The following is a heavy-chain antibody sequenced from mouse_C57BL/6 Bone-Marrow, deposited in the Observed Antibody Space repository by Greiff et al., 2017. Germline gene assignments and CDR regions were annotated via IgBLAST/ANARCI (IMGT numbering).Heavy chain of an antibody. Sequence: QVQLQQPGAELVMPGASVKLSCKASGYTFTSYWMHWVQQRPGQGLEWIGEIDPSDSYTNYNQKFKGKSTLTVDKSSSTAYMQLSSLTSEDSAVYYCARERSYYSNYDFDYWGQGTTLTVSS. V-gene: IGHV1-69*01. D-gene: IGHD2-5*01. J-gene: IGHJ2*01. CDR3: ARERSYYSNYDFDY. CDR2: IDPSDSYT. CDR1: GYTFTSYW.